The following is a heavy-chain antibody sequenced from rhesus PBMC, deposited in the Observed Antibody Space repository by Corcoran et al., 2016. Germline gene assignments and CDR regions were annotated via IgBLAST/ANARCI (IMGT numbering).Heavy chain of an antibody. D-gene: IGHD3-3*01. CDR2: IYPGDSDT. Sequence: EVQLVPPGAEVKRPGESLRISCKTSGYSCTGRWISWVRQMPGKGLEWMGNIYPGDSDTRYNPSLQGHVTISADKSTSTTHLQWSSLKASDTATYYCAKWTGEAFDYWGQGVLVTVSS. J-gene: IGHJ4*01. V-gene: IGHV5-43*01. CDR1: GYSCTGRW. CDR3: AKWTGEAFDY.